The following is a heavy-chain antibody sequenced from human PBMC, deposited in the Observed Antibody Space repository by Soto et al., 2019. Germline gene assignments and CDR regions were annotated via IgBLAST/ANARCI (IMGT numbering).Heavy chain of an antibody. CDR1: GYSFTSYW. CDR3: ATDSGNYSSLPPLGTVYYVMDV. D-gene: IGHD1-26*01. V-gene: IGHV5-51*01. J-gene: IGHJ6*02. CDR2: IYPGDSDT. Sequence: GESLKISCTGSGYSFTSYWIGWVRQMPGKGLEWMGIIYPGDSDTRYSPSFQGQVTISADKSNSTLYLQWSSLKASDTAMYYWATDSGNYSSLPPLGTVYYVMDVWGQGTTVTVSS.